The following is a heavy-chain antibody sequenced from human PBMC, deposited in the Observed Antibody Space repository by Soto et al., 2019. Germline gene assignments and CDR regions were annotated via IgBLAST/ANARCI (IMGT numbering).Heavy chain of an antibody. V-gene: IGHV1-18*01. CDR3: ARVPSSGWYEWFDP. Sequence: GASVKVSCKASGYTFTSYGISWVRQAPGQGLEWMGWISAYNGNTNYAQKLQGRVTMTTDTSTSTAYMELRSLRSDVTAVYYCARVPSSGWYEWFDPWGQGTLVTVSS. J-gene: IGHJ5*02. CDR2: ISAYNGNT. CDR1: GYTFTSYG. D-gene: IGHD6-19*01.